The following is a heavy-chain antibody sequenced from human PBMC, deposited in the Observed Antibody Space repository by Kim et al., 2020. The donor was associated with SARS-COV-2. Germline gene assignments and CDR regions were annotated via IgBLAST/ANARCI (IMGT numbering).Heavy chain of an antibody. D-gene: IGHD3-22*01. V-gene: IGHV3-7*01. CDR3: ARESYYDSSGYYQDY. Sequence: DSVKGRFTTSRDNAKNSLYLQVNSLRAEDTAVYYCARESYYDSSGYYQDYWGQGTLVTVSS. J-gene: IGHJ4*02.